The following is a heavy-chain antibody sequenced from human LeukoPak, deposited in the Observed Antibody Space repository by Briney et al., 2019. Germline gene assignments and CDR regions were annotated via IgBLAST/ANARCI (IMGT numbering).Heavy chain of an antibody. D-gene: IGHD1-26*01. CDR2: INAGNGNT. Sequence: GASVKVSCKASGYTFTSYAMHWVRQAPGQRLEWMGWINAGNGNTKYSQKFQGRVTMTRNTSISTAYMELISLRSEDTAVYYCARGRIVGAPIDYWGQGTLVTVSS. V-gene: IGHV1-3*01. CDR1: GYTFTSYA. J-gene: IGHJ4*02. CDR3: ARGRIVGAPIDY.